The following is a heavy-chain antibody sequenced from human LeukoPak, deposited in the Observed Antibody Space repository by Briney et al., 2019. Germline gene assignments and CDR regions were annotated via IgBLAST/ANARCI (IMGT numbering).Heavy chain of an antibody. V-gene: IGHV3-30*04. CDR1: GFTFSSYA. CDR3: ARDEDSGSYWN. J-gene: IGHJ4*02. CDR2: ISYDGSNK. D-gene: IGHD1-26*01. Sequence: GGSLRLSCAASGFTFSSYAMHWVRQAPGKGLEWVAVISYDGSNKYYADSVKGRFTISRDNSKNTLYLQMNSLRAEDTAVYYCARDEDSGSYWNWGQGTLVTVSS.